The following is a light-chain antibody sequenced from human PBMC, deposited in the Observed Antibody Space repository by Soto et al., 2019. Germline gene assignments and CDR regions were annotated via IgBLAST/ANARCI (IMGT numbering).Light chain of an antibody. V-gene: IGKV3-11*01. CDR2: DVS. CDR1: QSVSSF. CDR3: QQHRTSPLT. Sequence: EIVLTQSPATLSSSPGERATLSCRASQSVSSFLAWYQQKPGHAPRLLIYDVSNRATGIPARFSGSGSGTDFTLTITSLEPEDVATYYCQQHRTSPLTFGPGTKVDIK. J-gene: IGKJ3*01.